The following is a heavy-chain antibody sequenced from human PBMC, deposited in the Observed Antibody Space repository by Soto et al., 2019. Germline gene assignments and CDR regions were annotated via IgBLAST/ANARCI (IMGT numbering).Heavy chain of an antibody. D-gene: IGHD4-17*01. CDR1: GFTFNTYS. CDR2: IWYDGTQK. V-gene: IGHV3-33*01. J-gene: IGHJ4*02. CDR3: ARAGGTTVTGIWHFDS. Sequence: QVQLEESGGGVVQPGRSLRLSCEASGFTFNTYSMHWVRQPPGKGLEWLAAIWYDGTQKYYADSVKGRFIISRDNSKKTLYLGMNSLRAEDTAVYYCARAGGTTVTGIWHFDSWAQGTLVTVSS.